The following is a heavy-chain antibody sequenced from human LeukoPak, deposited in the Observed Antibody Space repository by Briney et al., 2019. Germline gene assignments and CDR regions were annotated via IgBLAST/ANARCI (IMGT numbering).Heavy chain of an antibody. CDR2: INHSGST. V-gene: IGHV4-34*01. D-gene: IGHD6-13*01. CDR1: GGSFSGYY. CDR3: ARVAGIAAAEIDY. Sequence: SETLSLTCAVFGGSFSGYYWSWIRQPPGKGLEWIGEINHSGSTNYNPSLKSRVTISVDTSKNQFSLKLSSVTAADTAVYYCARVAGIAAAEIDYWGQGTLVTVSS. J-gene: IGHJ4*02.